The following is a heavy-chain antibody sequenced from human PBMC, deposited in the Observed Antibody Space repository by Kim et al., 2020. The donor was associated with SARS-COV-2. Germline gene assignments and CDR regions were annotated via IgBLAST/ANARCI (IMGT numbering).Heavy chain of an antibody. V-gene: IGHV4-30-2*05. Sequence: RVTISVDTSKNQFSLKLSSVTAADTAVYYCAREYSSSSSTPFYYYYGMDVWGQGTTVTVSS. J-gene: IGHJ6*02. CDR3: AREYSSSSSTPFYYYYGMDV. D-gene: IGHD6-6*01.